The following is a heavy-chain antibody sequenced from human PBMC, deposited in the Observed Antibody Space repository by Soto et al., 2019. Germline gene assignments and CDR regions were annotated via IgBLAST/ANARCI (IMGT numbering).Heavy chain of an antibody. J-gene: IGHJ4*02. CDR1: GGSIGDYY. V-gene: IGHV4-59*08. D-gene: IGHD3-10*01. CDR3: VRPESGSGSYYGIDH. CDR2: ISYSGNT. Sequence: QVQLQESGPGLVKPSETLSLSCTVSGGSIGDYYWSWIRQPPGKGLEWLGYISYSGNTNYNPSLTWRVPVSVYTSRKQFSLKLSPVTAADPAVYYCVRPESGSGSYYGIDHWGQGTLVTVSS.